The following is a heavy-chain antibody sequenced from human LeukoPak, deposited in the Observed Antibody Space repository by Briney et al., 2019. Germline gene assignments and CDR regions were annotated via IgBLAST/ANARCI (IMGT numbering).Heavy chain of an antibody. V-gene: IGHV3-7*01. CDR3: ARTYAYDATGDRGH. CDR2: INPDGSEK. J-gene: IGHJ4*02. CDR1: RFTFNKYY. Sequence: GGSLRLSCVASRFTFNKYYMSWVRQAPGKGLQWVANINPDGSEKYYVDSVKGRFTISRDNAKNSLYLQMNSLGAEDTAVYYCARTYAYDATGDRGHWGQGTLVTVSS. D-gene: IGHD3-16*01.